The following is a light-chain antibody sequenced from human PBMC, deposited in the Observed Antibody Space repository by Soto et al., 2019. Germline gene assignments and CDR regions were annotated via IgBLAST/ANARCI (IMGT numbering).Light chain of an antibody. V-gene: IGLV2-18*02. CDR2: DVS. CDR1: SSDVGSSNG. Sequence: QSVLTQPPSGSGSPGQSVTISCTGTSSDVGSSNGVSWYQQPPGTAPKLMIYDVSNRPSGVPDRFSGSKSGNTASLTISGLQAEDEADYYCSSYTSSSTSVFGTGTKVTV. J-gene: IGLJ1*01. CDR3: SSYTSSSTSV.